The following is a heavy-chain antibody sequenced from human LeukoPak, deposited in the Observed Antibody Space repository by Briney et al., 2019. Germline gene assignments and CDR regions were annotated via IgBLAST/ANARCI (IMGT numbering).Heavy chain of an antibody. CDR2: ITPNSGGT. CDR3: ARDLSVAAAGTARFDP. CDR1: GYTFTGYY. D-gene: IGHD6-13*01. J-gene: IGHJ5*02. Sequence: ASVKVSCKASGYTFTGYYIHWVRQAPGQGLEWMGWITPNSGGTNYAQKFQGRVTMTRDTSISTAYMELSRLRSDDTAVYYCARDLSVAAAGTARFDPWGQGTLVTVSS. V-gene: IGHV1-2*02.